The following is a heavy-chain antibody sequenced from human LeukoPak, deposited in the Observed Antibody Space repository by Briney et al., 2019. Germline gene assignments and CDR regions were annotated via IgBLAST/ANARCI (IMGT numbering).Heavy chain of an antibody. Sequence: KTSETLSLTCTVSGGSISSNYWSWIRQPPGKGLEWIAYIYNSGGTNYNPSLKSRVTISVDTSKNQFSLKLSSLTAADTAMYYCASERPYAFDIWGQGTMVTVSS. V-gene: IGHV4-59*01. CDR1: GGSISSNY. CDR3: ASERPYAFDI. J-gene: IGHJ3*02. CDR2: IYNSGGT.